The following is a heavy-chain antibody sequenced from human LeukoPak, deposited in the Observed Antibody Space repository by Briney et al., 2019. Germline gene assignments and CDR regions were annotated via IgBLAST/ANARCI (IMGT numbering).Heavy chain of an antibody. Sequence: ASVKVSCKASGYTFTSYGISWVRQAPGQGLEWMGWISAYNGNTNYAQKLQGRVTMTTDTSTSTAYMELRSLRSEDTAVYYCARPSSNYYGSGSYTDYYYGMDVWGQGTTVTVSS. D-gene: IGHD3-10*01. J-gene: IGHJ6*02. V-gene: IGHV1-18*01. CDR3: ARPSSNYYGSGSYTDYYYGMDV. CDR2: ISAYNGNT. CDR1: GYTFTSYG.